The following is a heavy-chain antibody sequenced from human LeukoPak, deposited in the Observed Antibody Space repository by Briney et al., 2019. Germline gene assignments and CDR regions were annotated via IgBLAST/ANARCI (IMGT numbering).Heavy chain of an antibody. CDR1: GYTFTTYG. J-gene: IGHJ3*02. V-gene: IGHV1-18*01. CDR2: ISTSDGDT. Sequence: ASVMVSCKASGYTFTTYGISWVRQAPGQGLEWMGWISTSDGDTNFAQKLQGRVTMATDTSTSTAYMELRSLRSDDTAVYYCARDWAIYGVDTFDIWGQGTMVTVSS. CDR3: ARDWAIYGVDTFDI. D-gene: IGHD4-17*01.